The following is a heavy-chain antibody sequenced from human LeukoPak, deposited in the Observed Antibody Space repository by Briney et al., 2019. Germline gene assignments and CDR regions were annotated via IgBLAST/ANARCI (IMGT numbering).Heavy chain of an antibody. CDR2: ISPSGST. D-gene: IGHD3-22*01. CDR1: GGSISSSSYY. CDR3: ARGTSMIVVASFDY. J-gene: IGHJ4*02. Sequence: PSETLSLTCTVSGGSISSSSYYWGWIRQPPGKGLEWIGSISPSGSTYYNPSLKSRVIISVDTSKKQFSLKLNSVIAADTAVYYCARGTSMIVVASFDYWGQGTLVTVSS. V-gene: IGHV4-39*07.